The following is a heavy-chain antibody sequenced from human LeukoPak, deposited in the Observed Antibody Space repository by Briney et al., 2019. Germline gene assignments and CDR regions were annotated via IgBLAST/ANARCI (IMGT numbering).Heavy chain of an antibody. CDR3: ASGSGSGYAFDI. V-gene: IGHV1-69*06. CDR2: IIPTFGTA. D-gene: IGHD6-19*01. Sequence: EASVKVSCKASGGTFSSYAISWVRQAPGQGLEWMGGIIPTFGTANYAQKFQGRVTITADKSTSTAYMELSSLRSEDTAVYYCASGSGSGYAFDIWGQGTMVTVSS. J-gene: IGHJ3*02. CDR1: GGTFSSYA.